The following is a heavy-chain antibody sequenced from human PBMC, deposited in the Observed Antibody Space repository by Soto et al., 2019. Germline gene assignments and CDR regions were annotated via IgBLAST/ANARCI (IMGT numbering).Heavy chain of an antibody. CDR3: ARDAEEGGNYKTKYGMDV. J-gene: IGHJ6*02. CDR1: GGTFSSYA. CDR2: IIPIFGTA. Sequence: GASVKVSCKASGGTFSSYAISWVRQAPGQGLEWMGGIIPIFGTANYAQKFQGRVTITADESTSTAYMELSSLRSEDTAVYYCARDAEEGGNYKTKYGMDVWGQGTTVTAP. D-gene: IGHD4-4*01. V-gene: IGHV1-69*13.